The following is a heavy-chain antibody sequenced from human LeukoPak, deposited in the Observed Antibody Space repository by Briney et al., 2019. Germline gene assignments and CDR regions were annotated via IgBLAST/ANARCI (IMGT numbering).Heavy chain of an antibody. J-gene: IGHJ4*02. CDR3: ARGIRGISKH. D-gene: IGHD3-10*01. CDR1: SGSISGDHW. Sequence: SGTLSLTCAVSSGSISGDHWWTWVRQAPGKGLEWIGEIYLSGITNYNPSLRGRVTLSVDESKDQLSLKLTSVTVADTAVYFCARGIRGISKHWGQGTLVTVS. V-gene: IGHV4-4*02. CDR2: IYLSGIT.